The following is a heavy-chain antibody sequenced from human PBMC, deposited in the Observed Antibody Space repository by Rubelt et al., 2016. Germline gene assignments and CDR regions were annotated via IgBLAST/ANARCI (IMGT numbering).Heavy chain of an antibody. CDR3: AREITPADLD. V-gene: IGHV3-30*04. J-gene: IGHJ4*02. Sequence: QVQLVESGGGVVQPGRSLRLSCAASGFTFSSYALHWVRQAPGKGLGWVAVISYDGSNKYYADSVKGRVTISRDNSKNTLDLQMNSLRAEDTAVYYCAREITPADLDWGQGTLVTVSS. CDR1: GFTFSSYA. D-gene: IGHD2-2*01. CDR2: ISYDGSNK.